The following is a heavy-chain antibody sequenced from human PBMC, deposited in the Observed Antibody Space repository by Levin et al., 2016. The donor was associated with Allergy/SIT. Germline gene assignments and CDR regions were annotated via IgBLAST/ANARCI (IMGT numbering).Heavy chain of an antibody. J-gene: IGHJ4*02. D-gene: IGHD3-16*01. CDR1: GGSISSSSYY. CDR2: SIIVGST. V-gene: IGHV4-39*01. CDR3: ARGRVLRGGGDY. Sequence: GSLRLSCTVSGGSISSSSYYWGWIRQPPGKGWSGLGVSIIVGSTYYNPSLKSRVTISVDTSKNQFSLKLSSVTAADTAVYYCARGRVLRGGGDYWGQGTLVTVSS.